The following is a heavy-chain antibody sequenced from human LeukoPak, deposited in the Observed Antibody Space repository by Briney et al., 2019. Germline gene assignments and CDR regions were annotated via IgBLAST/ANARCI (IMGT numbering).Heavy chain of an antibody. CDR1: GYTFTSHF. V-gene: IGHV1-2*02. J-gene: IGHJ4*02. CDR2: INPNSGGT. Sequence: ASVKVSCKASGYTFTSHFMHWVRQAPGQGLEWMGWINPNSGGTNYAQKFQDRVSMTRDTSISTAYMQLSRLRSDDTAVYYCARSPHILTGENFDFWGQGTLLTVSS. CDR3: ARSPHILTGENFDF. D-gene: IGHD3-9*01.